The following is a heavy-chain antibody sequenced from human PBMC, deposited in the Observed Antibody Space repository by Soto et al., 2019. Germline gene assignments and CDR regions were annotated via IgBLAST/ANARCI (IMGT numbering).Heavy chain of an antibody. J-gene: IGHJ4*02. CDR2: IYYSGST. CDR1: GGSISSGDYY. V-gene: IGHV4-30-4*01. D-gene: IGHD3-10*01. Sequence: SETLSLTCTVSGGSISSGDYYWSWIRQPPGKGLEWIGYIYYSGSTYYNPSLKSRVTISVDTSKNQFSLKLSSVTAADTAVYYCARDRWFGELLPAYWGQGTLVTVSS. CDR3: ARDRWFGELLPAY.